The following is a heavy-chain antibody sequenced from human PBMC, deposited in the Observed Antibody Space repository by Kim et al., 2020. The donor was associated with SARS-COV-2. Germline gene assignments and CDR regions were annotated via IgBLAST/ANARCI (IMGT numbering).Heavy chain of an antibody. D-gene: IGHD3-9*01. CDR1: GGSFSGYY. J-gene: IGHJ5*02. Sequence: SETLSLTCAVYGGSFSGYYWSWIRQPPGKGLEWIGEINHSGSTNYNPSLKSRVTISVDTSKNQFSLKLSSVTAADTAVYYCARRRGFDWLFRTQRPNNWFDPWGQGTLVTVSS. CDR3: ARRRGFDWLFRTQRPNNWFDP. V-gene: IGHV4-34*01. CDR2: INHSGST.